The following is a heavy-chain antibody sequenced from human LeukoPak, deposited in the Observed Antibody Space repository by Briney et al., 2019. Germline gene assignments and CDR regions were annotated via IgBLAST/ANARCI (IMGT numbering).Heavy chain of an antibody. Sequence: GGSLRLSCAASGFTFSSYTMSWVRQAPGKGLAWVSSISGSGASTYYADSVKGRFTISRDNSKNTLYLQLNSLRAEDTAVYYCAKDSSTSNYYYGMDVWDQGTTVTVSS. V-gene: IGHV3-23*01. D-gene: IGHD6-13*01. J-gene: IGHJ6*02. CDR1: GFTFSSYT. CDR2: ISGSGAST. CDR3: AKDSSTSNYYYGMDV.